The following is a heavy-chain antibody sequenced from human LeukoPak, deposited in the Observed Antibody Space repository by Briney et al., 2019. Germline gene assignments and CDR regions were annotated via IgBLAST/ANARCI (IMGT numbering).Heavy chain of an antibody. V-gene: IGHV3-23*01. Sequence: GGSLRLSCAASGFTFSNAAMTWVRQAPGKGLEWVSTITGSDDRTYYEDSVKGRFTISRDYSKNTLHLQMNSPRVGDTAIYYCAKGPQLGSGYHPDYWGQGTLVTVSS. CDR1: GFTFSNAA. CDR2: ITGSDDRT. D-gene: IGHD3-22*01. CDR3: AKGPQLGSGYHPDY. J-gene: IGHJ4*02.